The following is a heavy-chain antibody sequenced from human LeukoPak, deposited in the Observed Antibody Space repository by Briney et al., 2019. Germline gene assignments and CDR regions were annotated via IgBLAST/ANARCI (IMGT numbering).Heavy chain of an antibody. Sequence: SETLSLTCAVSGGSISSGGYSWSWIRQPPGKGLEWIGYIYHSGSTYYNPSLKSRVTISVDRSKNQFSLKLSSVTATDTAVYYCASATARRKYFQHWGQGTLVTVSS. V-gene: IGHV4-30-2*01. J-gene: IGHJ1*01. CDR3: ASATARRKYFQH. CDR1: GGSISSGGYS. CDR2: IYHSGST.